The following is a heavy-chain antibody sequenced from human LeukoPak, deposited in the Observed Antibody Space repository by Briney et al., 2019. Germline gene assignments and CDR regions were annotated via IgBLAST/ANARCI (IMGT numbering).Heavy chain of an antibody. J-gene: IGHJ4*02. CDR1: GGSISSYY. CDR2: IYYSGST. CDR3: ARAPILATFGGVIVVFDY. D-gene: IGHD3-16*02. V-gene: IGHV4-59*08. Sequence: SETLSLTCTVSGGSISSYYWSWIRQPAGKGLEWIGYIYYSGSTNYNPSLKRRVTISVDTSKNQFSLKLSSVTAADTAVYYCARAPILATFGGVIVVFDYWGQGTLVTVSS.